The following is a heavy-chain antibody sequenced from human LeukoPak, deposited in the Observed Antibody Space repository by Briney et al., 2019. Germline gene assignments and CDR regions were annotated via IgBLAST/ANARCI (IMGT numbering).Heavy chain of an antibody. CDR1: GYTLIEYY. D-gene: IGHD6-13*01. V-gene: IGHV1/OR15-3*02. CDR3: ARGGWVAAAANNWFDP. CDR2: INAGNGNT. J-gene: IGHJ5*02. Sequence: GASVKVSCKASGYTLIEYYIYWVRQAPGQRLEWMGWINAGNGNTKYSQEFQGRVTITRDTSASTAYMELSSLRSEDMAVYYCARGGWVAAAANNWFDPWGQGTLVTVSS.